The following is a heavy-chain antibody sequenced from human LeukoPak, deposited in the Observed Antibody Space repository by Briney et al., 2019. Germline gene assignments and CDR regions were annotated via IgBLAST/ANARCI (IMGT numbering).Heavy chain of an antibody. J-gene: IGHJ5*02. CDR2: IYYSGNT. Sequence: SETLSLTCTVSGVSISSSNSYWGWIRQPPGKGLEWIGSIYYSGNTYYNPSLKSRVTISVDTSKNQFSLRLSSVTAADTAVYYCARHSMRGRFYYDSSGYPSAWFDPWGQGTLVTVSS. CDR1: GVSISSSNSY. V-gene: IGHV4-39*01. D-gene: IGHD3-22*01. CDR3: ARHSMRGRFYYDSSGYPSAWFDP.